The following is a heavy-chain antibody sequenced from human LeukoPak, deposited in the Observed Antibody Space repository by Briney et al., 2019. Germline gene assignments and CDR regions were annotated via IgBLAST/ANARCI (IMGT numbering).Heavy chain of an antibody. Sequence: GGSLRLSCAASGFTVSSNYMSWVRQAPGKGLEWVSVIYSGGSTYYADSVKGRFTISRDNSKNTLYLQMNSLRAEDTAVYYCAKGYYYDSSGYYYEDPPDYWGKGTLVTVSS. CDR1: GFTVSSNY. V-gene: IGHV3-53*01. D-gene: IGHD3-22*01. CDR3: AKGYYYDSSGYYYEDPPDY. CDR2: IYSGGST. J-gene: IGHJ4*02.